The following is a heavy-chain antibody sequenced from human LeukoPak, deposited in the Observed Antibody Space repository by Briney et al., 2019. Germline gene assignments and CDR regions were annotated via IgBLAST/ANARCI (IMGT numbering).Heavy chain of an antibody. Sequence: PGGSLRLSCAASGFTFSSYGMHWVRQAPGKGLEWVAVISYDGSNKYYADSVKGRFTISRDNSKNTLYLQMNSLRSEDTAVYYCARDRKYYDYVWGPEGFDYWGQGTLVTVSS. CDR3: ARDRKYYDYVWGPEGFDY. V-gene: IGHV3-30*03. CDR1: GFTFSSYG. D-gene: IGHD3-16*01. J-gene: IGHJ4*02. CDR2: ISYDGSNK.